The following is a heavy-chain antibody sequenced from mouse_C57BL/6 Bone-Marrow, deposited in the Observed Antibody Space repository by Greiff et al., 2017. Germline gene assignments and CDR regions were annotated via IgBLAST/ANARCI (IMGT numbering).Heavy chain of an antibody. CDR3: AKPYYSNYCYFDV. D-gene: IGHD2-5*01. V-gene: IGHV1-55*01. J-gene: IGHJ1*03. CDR1: GYSFTSYW. Sequence: QVHVKQSGPELVKPGASVKMSCKASGYSFTSYWITWVKQRPGQGLEWIGDIYPGSGSTNYNQKFKSKATLTVDTSASTAYMQLSSLTSEDSAVYYCAKPYYSNYCYFDVWDTGPTVTVS. CDR2: IYPGSGST.